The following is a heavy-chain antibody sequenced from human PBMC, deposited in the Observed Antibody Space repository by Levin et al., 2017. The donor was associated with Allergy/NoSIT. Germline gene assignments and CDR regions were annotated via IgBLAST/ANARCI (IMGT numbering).Heavy chain of an antibody. D-gene: IGHD3-16*01. CDR1: GFTFSDHD. CDR2: AGTMGDT. J-gene: IGHJ4*02. V-gene: IGHV3-13*01. Sequence: HTGGSLRLSCVASGFTFSDHDIHWVRQAPGKGLEWVSGAGTMGDTYYADSVRGRFTISRENDNNSVYLQMNRLRDDDTAVYYCARGRTYMSRGYGDFWGPGILVVVSS. CDR3: ARGRTYMSRGYGDF.